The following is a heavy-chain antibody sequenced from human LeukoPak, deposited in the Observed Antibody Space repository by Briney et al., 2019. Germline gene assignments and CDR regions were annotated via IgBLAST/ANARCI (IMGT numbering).Heavy chain of an antibody. CDR2: ISGSGGST. V-gene: IGHV3-23*01. J-gene: IGHJ5*02. Sequence: GGSLRLSCAASGFTLSRYWMSWVRQAPGKGVEWVSAISGSGGSTYYADSVKGRFTITRDNSKNTLYLQMNSLRAEDTAVYYCAKDPDLSWFDPWGQGTPVTVSS. CDR3: AKDPDLSWFDP. CDR1: GFTLSRYW.